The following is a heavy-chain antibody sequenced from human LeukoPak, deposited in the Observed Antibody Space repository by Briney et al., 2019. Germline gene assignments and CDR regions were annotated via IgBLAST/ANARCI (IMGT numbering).Heavy chain of an antibody. Sequence: PSETLSLTCAVYDGSFRGYFWSWIRLPPGKGLEGIGGINHSGSTDYNPSLKSRVTIEVDTSKKQFSLNLRSVTAADTAVYYCARGGAVGATYLLLDYWGQGTVVTVSS. V-gene: IGHV4-34*01. CDR2: INHSGST. D-gene: IGHD2-15*01. CDR1: DGSFRGYF. J-gene: IGHJ4*02. CDR3: ARGGAVGATYLLLDY.